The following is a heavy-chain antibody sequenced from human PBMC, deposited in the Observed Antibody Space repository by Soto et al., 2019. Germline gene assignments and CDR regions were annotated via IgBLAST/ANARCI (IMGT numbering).Heavy chain of an antibody. Sequence: GGSLRLSCAASGFTFSSYWMSWVRQAPGKGLEWVANIKQDGSEKYYVDSVKGRFTISRDNAKNSLYLQMNSLRAEDTAVYYCARGAYGDYVKYFDYWGQGTLVTVSS. CDR2: IKQDGSEK. CDR3: ARGAYGDYVKYFDY. J-gene: IGHJ4*02. CDR1: GFTFSSYW. V-gene: IGHV3-7*01. D-gene: IGHD4-17*01.